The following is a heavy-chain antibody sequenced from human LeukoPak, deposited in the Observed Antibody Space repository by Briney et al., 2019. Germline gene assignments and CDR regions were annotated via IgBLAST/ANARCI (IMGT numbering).Heavy chain of an antibody. Sequence: PGGSLRLSCVASGFIFSSYGMHWVRQAPGKGLEWVANINEDETGKYYVDSVKGRFTISRDNAKNSLFLQMNSVRVEDTAVYYCATDAFSYPNTWGQGTQVTVSS. J-gene: IGHJ5*02. CDR3: ATDAFSYPNT. CDR2: INEDETGK. D-gene: IGHD3-16*01. CDR1: GFIFSSYG. V-gene: IGHV3-7*01.